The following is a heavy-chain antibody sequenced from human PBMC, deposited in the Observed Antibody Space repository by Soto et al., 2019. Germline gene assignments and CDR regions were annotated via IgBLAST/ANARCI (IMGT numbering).Heavy chain of an antibody. J-gene: IGHJ4*02. Sequence: QVQLQESGPGLVKPSQTLSLTCTVSGGPISDGAYYWSWIRQPPGKGLEWIGHIYDSGNTYNNPSPQDPLTISVDTSQNHFSLTLNAVPAADTAVYYCASGVSGDKVDQWGQGTLVTVSS. CDR3: ASGVSGDKVDQ. V-gene: IGHV4-30-4*01. CDR1: GGPISDGAYY. D-gene: IGHD2-21*01. CDR2: IYDSGNT.